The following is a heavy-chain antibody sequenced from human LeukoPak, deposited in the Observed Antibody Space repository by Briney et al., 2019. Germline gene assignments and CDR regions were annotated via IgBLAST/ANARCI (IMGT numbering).Heavy chain of an antibody. Sequence: PGGSLRLSCAASGFTFSSYAMSWVRQAPGKGLEWVSAISGSGGSTYYADSVKGRFTISRDNSKNTLYLQMNSPRAEDTAVYYCAKLGYSYGDAFDYWGQGTLVTVSS. J-gene: IGHJ4*02. CDR3: AKLGYSYGDAFDY. CDR2: ISGSGGST. D-gene: IGHD5-18*01. V-gene: IGHV3-23*01. CDR1: GFTFSSYA.